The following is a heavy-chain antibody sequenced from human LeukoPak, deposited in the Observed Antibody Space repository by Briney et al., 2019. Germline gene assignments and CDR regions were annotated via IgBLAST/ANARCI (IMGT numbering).Heavy chain of an antibody. J-gene: IGHJ4*02. CDR2: INPSGGNT. V-gene: IGHV1-46*01. CDR1: GYTFTSYY. Sequence: EASVKVSCKASGYTFTSYYMHWVRQAPGQGLEWMGIINPSGGNTSYAQKFQGRVTMTRDTSTSTVYMELSSLRSEDTAVYYCASIAVAGYFDYWGQGTLVTVSS. CDR3: ASIAVAGYFDY. D-gene: IGHD6-19*01.